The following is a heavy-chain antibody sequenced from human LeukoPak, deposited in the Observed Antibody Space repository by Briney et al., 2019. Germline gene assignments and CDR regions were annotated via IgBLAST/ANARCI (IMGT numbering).Heavy chain of an antibody. D-gene: IGHD6-6*01. J-gene: IGHJ6*03. V-gene: IGHV3-30*02. CDR2: IRYDGSDK. Sequence: PGGSLRLSCAASGFTFRTYGMHCVRQAPGKGLEWVTFIRYDGSDKYYADSVKGRFTISRDNSKNTLFLQMNSLRVADTAVYYCAKDRQLSRSSPYYYYMDVWGKGTTVTVSS. CDR3: AKDRQLSRSSPYYYYMDV. CDR1: GFTFRTYG.